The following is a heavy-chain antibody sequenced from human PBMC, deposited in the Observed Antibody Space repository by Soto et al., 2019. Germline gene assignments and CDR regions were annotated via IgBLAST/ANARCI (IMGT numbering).Heavy chain of an antibody. Sequence: EVQLVESGGGLVEPGGSLRLSCAASGIPFINAWMNWVRKAPGKGLEYMGRIRSKTDGGTTEYAAPVEGRFTVSRDDSKNTLYLKMSGLKTEDTAVYYCTTTRPGTNVFDNWGQGTLVTVSS. CDR1: GIPFINAW. CDR2: IRSKTDGGTT. D-gene: IGHD6-13*01. CDR3: TTTRPGTNVFDN. J-gene: IGHJ4*02. V-gene: IGHV3-15*01.